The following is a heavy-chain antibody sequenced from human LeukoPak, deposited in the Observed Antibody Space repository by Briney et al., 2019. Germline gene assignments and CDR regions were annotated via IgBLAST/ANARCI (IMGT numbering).Heavy chain of an antibody. CDR2: TSSSSSYI. CDR3: ASSSTYYYYGMDV. V-gene: IGHV3-21*01. Sequence: GGSLTLSCAPSGLTLSSYSTNWARQAPRKGLEWVSSTSSSSSYIYYAESVKGRFTISRDNAKNSLYLQMNSLRAEDTAEYYCASSSTYYYYGMDVWGQGTTVTVSS. CDR1: GLTLSSYS. J-gene: IGHJ6*02. D-gene: IGHD6-6*01.